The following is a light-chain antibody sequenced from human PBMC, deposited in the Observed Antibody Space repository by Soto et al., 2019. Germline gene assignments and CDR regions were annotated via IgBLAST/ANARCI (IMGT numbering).Light chain of an antibody. Sequence: SYELTQPPSVSVSPGQTASITCSGAKLGDKYACWYQQKPGQSPVQVIYQDSKRPSGIPERFSGSNSGNTATLTISGTQAMDEADYYCQAWDSSTVVFGGGTKLTVL. CDR1: KLGDKY. CDR2: QDS. J-gene: IGLJ2*01. V-gene: IGLV3-1*01. CDR3: QAWDSSTVV.